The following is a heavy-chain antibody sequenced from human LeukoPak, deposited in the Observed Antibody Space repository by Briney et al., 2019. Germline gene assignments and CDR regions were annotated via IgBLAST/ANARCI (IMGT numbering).Heavy chain of an antibody. CDR1: GGSFSGYY. CDR2: INHSGST. CDR3: ARFPNKIAAAGTSWFDP. Sequence: SETLSLTCAVYGGSFSGYYWSWIRQPPGKGLEWIGEINHSGSTNYNPSLKSRVTISVDTSKNQFSLKPSSVTAADTAVYYCARFPNKIAAAGTSWFDPWGQGTLVTVSS. D-gene: IGHD6-13*01. J-gene: IGHJ5*02. V-gene: IGHV4-34*01.